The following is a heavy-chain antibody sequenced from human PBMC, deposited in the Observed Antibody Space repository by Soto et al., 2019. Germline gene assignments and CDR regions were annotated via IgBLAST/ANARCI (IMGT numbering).Heavy chain of an antibody. D-gene: IGHD3-3*01. CDR2: TGRSLYPI. J-gene: IGHJ6*02. V-gene: IGHV3-11*01. CDR1: GFSFSDYY. Sequence: HVQLVESGGGLVEPGGSLRLSCAASGFSFSDYYVNWIRQAPGKGLEWISYTGRSLYPIYYADSVKGRFSISRDSAKNSVLLQMNSLRVEDTAVYDCARDNRSFWNGYYRRYDYYGMDVWGRGTTVIVSS. CDR3: ARDNRSFWNGYYRRYDYYGMDV.